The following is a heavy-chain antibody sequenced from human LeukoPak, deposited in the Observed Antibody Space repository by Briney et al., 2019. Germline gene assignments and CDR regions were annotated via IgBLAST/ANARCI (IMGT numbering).Heavy chain of an antibody. Sequence: GGSLRLSCAASGFTFSSYAMSWVRPAPGKGLEWVSAISGSGGSTYYADSVKGRFIISRDNSKNTLYLQMNSLRAEDTAVYYCAKPRISISMVRGVSDYWGQGTLVTVSS. J-gene: IGHJ4*02. CDR3: AKPRISISMVRGVSDY. CDR2: ISGSGGST. D-gene: IGHD3-10*01. V-gene: IGHV3-23*01. CDR1: GFTFSSYA.